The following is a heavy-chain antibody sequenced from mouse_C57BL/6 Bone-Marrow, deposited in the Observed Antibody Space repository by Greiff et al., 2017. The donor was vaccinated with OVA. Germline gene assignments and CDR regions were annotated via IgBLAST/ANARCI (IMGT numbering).Heavy chain of an antibody. CDR3: APFSITTGGFDY. D-gene: IGHD1-1*01. J-gene: IGHJ2*01. CDR2: IHPSDSDT. V-gene: IGHV1-74*01. CDR1: GYTFTSYW. Sequence: VKLQQPGAELVKPGASVKVSCKASGYTFTSYWMHWVKQRPGQGLEWIGRIHPSDSDTNYNQKFKGKATLTVDKSSSTAYMQLSSLTSEDSAVYYCAPFSITTGGFDYWGQGTTLTVSS.